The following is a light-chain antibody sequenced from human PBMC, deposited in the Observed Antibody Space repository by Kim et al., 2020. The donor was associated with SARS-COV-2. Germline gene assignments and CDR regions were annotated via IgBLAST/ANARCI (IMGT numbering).Light chain of an antibody. Sequence: SVGDRVSISCRASQIISTWLAWYQQKPGKAPKLLIHDASDLEGGVPSRFSGSGSGTEFTLTISSLQPDDFATYYCQQYDDYSALTFGGGTKVDIK. CDR2: DAS. CDR3: QQYDDYSALT. V-gene: IGKV1-5*01. CDR1: QIISTW. J-gene: IGKJ4*01.